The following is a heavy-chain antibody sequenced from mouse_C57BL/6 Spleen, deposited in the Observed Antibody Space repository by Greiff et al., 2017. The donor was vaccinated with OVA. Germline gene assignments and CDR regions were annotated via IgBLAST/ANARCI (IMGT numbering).Heavy chain of an antibody. V-gene: IGHV5-6*01. Sequence: EVQLVESGGDLVKPGGSLKLSCAASGFTFSSYGMSWVRQTPDKRLEWVATISSGGSYTYYPDSVKGRFTISRDNAKNTLYLQMSSLKSEDTAMYYCARQRGDSHYFDYWGQGTTLTVSS. CDR3: ARQRGDSHYFDY. J-gene: IGHJ2*01. CDR1: GFTFSSYG. CDR2: ISSGGSYT. D-gene: IGHD2-13*01.